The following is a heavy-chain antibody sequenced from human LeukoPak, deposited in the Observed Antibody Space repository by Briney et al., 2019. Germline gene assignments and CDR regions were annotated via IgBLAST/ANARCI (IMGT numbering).Heavy chain of an antibody. Sequence: GASVKVSCKASGGTFSSYAISWVRQAPGQGLEWMGRIIPILGIANYAQKLQGRVTITADKSTSTAYMELSSLRSEDTAVYYCARWCSGGSCYSGAYYYYGMDVWGQGTTVTVSS. V-gene: IGHV1-69*04. CDR2: IIPILGIA. J-gene: IGHJ6*02. CDR3: ARWCSGGSCYSGAYYYYGMDV. CDR1: GGTFSSYA. D-gene: IGHD2-15*01.